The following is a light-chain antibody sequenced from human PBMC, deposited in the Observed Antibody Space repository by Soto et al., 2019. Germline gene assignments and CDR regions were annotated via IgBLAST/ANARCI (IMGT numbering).Light chain of an antibody. CDR1: QTLLHGNGYNY. CDR3: MQGLRPMYT. V-gene: IGKV2-28*01. J-gene: IGKJ2*01. CDR2: LGS. Sequence: IALTQSPLSLPVTPGEPASISCRSSQTLLHGNGYNYLDWYLQKPGQSPQLLIYLGSNRASGVTDRFSGSGSGTDFTLKISRVEAEDVGIFYCMQGLRPMYTFGQGTKLEIK.